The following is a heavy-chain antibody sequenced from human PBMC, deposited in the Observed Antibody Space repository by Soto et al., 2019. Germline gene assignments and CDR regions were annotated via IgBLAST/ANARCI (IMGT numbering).Heavy chain of an antibody. J-gene: IGHJ4*02. V-gene: IGHV4-34*01. CDR1: GGSFSGYY. D-gene: IGHD3-10*01. CDR2: INHSGST. Sequence: SETLSLTCAVYGGSFSGYYWSWIRQPPGKGLEWIGEINHSGSTNYNPSLKSRVTISVDTSKNQFSLKLSSVTAADTAVYYCARGPPRITMVRGVTKFDYWGQGTLVTVS. CDR3: ARGPPRITMVRGVTKFDY.